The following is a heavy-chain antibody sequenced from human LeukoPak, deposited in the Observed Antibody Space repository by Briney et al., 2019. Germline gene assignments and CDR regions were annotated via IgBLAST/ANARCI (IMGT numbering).Heavy chain of an antibody. Sequence: RGSLRLSCAASGFTFSNAWMSWVRQAPGKGLEWVGRIKSKTDGGTTDYAAPVKGRFTISRDDSKNTLYLQMNSLKTEDTAVYYCTTLFGSGWDTDFDYWGQGTLVTVSS. D-gene: IGHD6-19*01. CDR2: IKSKTDGGTT. J-gene: IGHJ4*02. CDR3: TTLFGSGWDTDFDY. CDR1: GFTFSNAW. V-gene: IGHV3-15*01.